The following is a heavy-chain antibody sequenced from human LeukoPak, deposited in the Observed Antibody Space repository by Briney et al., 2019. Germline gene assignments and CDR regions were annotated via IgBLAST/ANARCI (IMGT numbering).Heavy chain of an antibody. Sequence: PGGSLRLSCAASGFTVSSNYMSWVRQAPGKGLEWVSVIYSGGSTYYADSVKGRFTISRDNSKNTLYLQMNSLRAEDTAVYYCARGGSFYDILTGYYRSRAFDIWGQGTMVTVSS. CDR2: IYSGGST. V-gene: IGHV3-53*01. J-gene: IGHJ3*02. CDR3: ARGGSFYDILTGYYRSRAFDI. CDR1: GFTVSSNY. D-gene: IGHD3-9*01.